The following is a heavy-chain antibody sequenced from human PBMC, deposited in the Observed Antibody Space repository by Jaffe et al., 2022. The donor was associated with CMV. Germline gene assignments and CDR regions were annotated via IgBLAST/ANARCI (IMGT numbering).Heavy chain of an antibody. Sequence: EVQLVESGGGLVKPGGSLRLSCAASGFTFSSYSMNWVRQAPGKGLEWVSSISSSSSYIYYADSVKGRFTISRDNAKNSLYLQMNSLRAEDTAVYYCARVGEQWPAPGNYYYYYYMDVWGKGTTVTVSS. CDR1: GFTFSSYS. V-gene: IGHV3-21*01. CDR3: ARVGEQWPAPGNYYYYYYMDV. CDR2: ISSSSSYI. D-gene: IGHD6-19*01. J-gene: IGHJ6*03.